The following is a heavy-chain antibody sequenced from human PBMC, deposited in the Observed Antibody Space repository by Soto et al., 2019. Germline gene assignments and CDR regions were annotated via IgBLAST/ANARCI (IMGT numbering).Heavy chain of an antibody. CDR2: ISGSGGST. Sequence: GGSLRLSCAASGFTFSSYAMSWVRQAPGKGLEWVSAISGSGGSTYYADSVKGRFTISRDNSKNTLYLQMNSLRAEDTAVYYCAKAAQIDIVVVPAAMYRDYYYYMDVWGKGTTVTVSS. J-gene: IGHJ6*03. CDR3: AKAAQIDIVVVPAAMYRDYYYYMDV. D-gene: IGHD2-2*01. CDR1: GFTFSSYA. V-gene: IGHV3-23*01.